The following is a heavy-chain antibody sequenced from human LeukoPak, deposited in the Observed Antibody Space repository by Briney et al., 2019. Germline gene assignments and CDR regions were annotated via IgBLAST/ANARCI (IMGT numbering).Heavy chain of an antibody. J-gene: IGHJ4*02. CDR1: GASINSWY. CDR3: ARQTTLVGYGNGLGFNY. Sequence: PSETLSLTCTVSGASINSWYWSWIRQPPGKGLEWIGDNYGSGSTNYNPSLKSRVTMSADTSKNQISLKLSFVTAADTAVYYCARQTTLVGYGNGLGFNYWGEGTLVTISS. D-gene: IGHD6-19*01. V-gene: IGHV4-59*01. CDR2: NYGSGST.